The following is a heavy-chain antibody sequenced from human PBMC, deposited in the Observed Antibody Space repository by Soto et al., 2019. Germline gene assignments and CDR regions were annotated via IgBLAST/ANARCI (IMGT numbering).Heavy chain of an antibody. V-gene: IGHV3-48*01. J-gene: IGHJ6*03. Sequence: GGSLRLSCAASGFTFSSFSMNWVRQAPGKGLEWVSYISSSRTTMYYADSVKGRFTISRDNAKNSLYLQMNSLRAEDTAVYYCARDSSGYDSRYYYYYMDVWGKGTTVTVSS. D-gene: IGHD5-12*01. CDR2: ISSSRTTM. CDR3: ARDSSGYDSRYYYYYMDV. CDR1: GFTFSSFS.